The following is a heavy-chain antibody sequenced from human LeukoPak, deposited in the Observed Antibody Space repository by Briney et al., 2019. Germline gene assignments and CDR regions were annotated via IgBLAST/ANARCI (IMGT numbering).Heavy chain of an antibody. J-gene: IGHJ4*02. V-gene: IGHV3-74*01. CDR3: ARDNTGSIDH. Sequence: GGSLRLSCTASGFVFSNYWMLWVRQAPGKGLEWVSLIQSDGSGTTYSDSMKGRFIISRDNAKNTLYLQMTSLTAEDTAVYYCARDNTGSIDHWGQGTLVTVSS. CDR1: GFVFSNYW. CDR2: IQSDGSGT. D-gene: IGHD2-8*02.